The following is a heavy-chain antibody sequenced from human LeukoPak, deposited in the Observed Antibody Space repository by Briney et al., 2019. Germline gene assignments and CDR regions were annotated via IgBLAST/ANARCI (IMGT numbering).Heavy chain of an antibody. D-gene: IGHD1-26*01. Sequence: SETLSLICTVSGASISGSSHYFWGWISQTPGKGLEWFGSIYYSGITYYTPSLKRRLTISVDTSRNQFSLKLSSVSAADTAVYYCARYSGMGYSPGTYSNSWGQGTRVTVSS. CDR2: IYYSGIT. CDR3: ARYSGMGYSPGTYSNS. CDR1: GASISGSSHYF. J-gene: IGHJ4*02. V-gene: IGHV4-39*01.